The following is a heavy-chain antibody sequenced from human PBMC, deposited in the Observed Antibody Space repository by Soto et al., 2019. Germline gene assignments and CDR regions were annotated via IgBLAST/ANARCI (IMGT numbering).Heavy chain of an antibody. V-gene: IGHV1-69*02. J-gene: IGHJ4*02. CDR2: IIPILGIA. Sequence: QVQLVQSGAEVKKPGTSVNVSGKDSEGTVSYYTISWVRQAPGQGLEWMGRIIPILGIANYAQKFQGRVTITADKSPSTAYMELSSLRSEDTAVYYCASNSGGNFYWGQGTLVTVSS. D-gene: IGHD2-21*02. CDR1: EGTVSYYT. CDR3: ASNSGGNFY.